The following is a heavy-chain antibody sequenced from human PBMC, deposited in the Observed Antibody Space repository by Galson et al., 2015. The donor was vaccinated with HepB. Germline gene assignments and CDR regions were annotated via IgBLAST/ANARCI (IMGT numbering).Heavy chain of an antibody. CDR1: GFTFSGSA. CDR3: TRLGDLSGYSSL. D-gene: IGHD6-13*01. J-gene: IGHJ4*02. CDR2: IGSKANSYAT. Sequence: SLRFSCAASGFTFSGSAMHWVRQASGRGLEWVGRIGSKANSYATAYAASVKGRFTISRDDSKNTAYMQMNSLKTEDTAVYYCTRLGDLSGYSSLWGQGTLVTVSS. V-gene: IGHV3-73*01.